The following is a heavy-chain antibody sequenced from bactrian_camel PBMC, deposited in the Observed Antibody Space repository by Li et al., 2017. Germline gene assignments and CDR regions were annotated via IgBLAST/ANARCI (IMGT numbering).Heavy chain of an antibody. CDR3: AADRDFRCTSRLPLKSWVYNY. V-gene: IGHV3S31*01. CDR2: IRADGTT. J-gene: IGHJ4*01. CDR1: GYTYSSYC. Sequence: DVQLVESGGGSVQAGGSLRLSCAASGYTYSSYCMGWFRQAAGKQREWVSAIRADGTTAYADSVKGRFTISRDKGKDTLYLQMNSLKPEDTAMYYCAADRDFRCTSRLPLKSWVYNYRGQGTQVTVSS. D-gene: IGHD6*01.